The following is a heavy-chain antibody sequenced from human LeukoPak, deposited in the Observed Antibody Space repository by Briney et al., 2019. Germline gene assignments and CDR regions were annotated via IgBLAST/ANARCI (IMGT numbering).Heavy chain of an antibody. CDR2: LKSKTDGGTT. CDR3: TTSIFSGYYPGCDY. CDR1: GFTFTSAW. J-gene: IGHJ4*02. D-gene: IGHD3-22*01. V-gene: IGHV3-15*01. Sequence: KTGGSLRLSCAASGFTFTSAWMSWVRQAPGKGLEWVARLKSKTDGGTTDYAAPVKGRFSISRDDPKHTLYLQMNSLKTEDTAMYYCTTSIFSGYYPGCDYWGQGTLVAVSS.